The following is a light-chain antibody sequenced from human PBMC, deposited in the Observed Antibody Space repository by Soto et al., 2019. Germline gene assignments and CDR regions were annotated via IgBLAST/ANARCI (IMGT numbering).Light chain of an antibody. CDR3: QQRHMWPIT. V-gene: IGKV3-11*01. Sequence: VLTQSPFTLYLSPGERAPPSCRASQSFRGLLAWYQQKPGQAPRLLIYDAYNRATGIPPRFSGSGSGTDFTLTISSLEPEDSAVYYCQQRHMWPITFGQGTRLEIK. CDR1: QSFRGL. J-gene: IGKJ5*01. CDR2: DAY.